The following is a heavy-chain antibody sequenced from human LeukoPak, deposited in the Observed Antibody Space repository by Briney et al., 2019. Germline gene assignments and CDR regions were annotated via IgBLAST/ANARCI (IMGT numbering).Heavy chain of an antibody. CDR1: GDNVSSNSAA. J-gene: IGHJ4*02. CDR2: TYYRSKWYN. V-gene: IGHV6-1*01. Sequence: SQTLSLTCAISGDNVSSNSAAWNWIRQSPSRGLEWLGRTYYRSKWYNDYAVSVKSRITINPDTSKNQFSLQLNSVTPEDTAVYYCARDSSGWYKDRADHPFDYWGQGTLVTVSS. D-gene: IGHD6-19*01. CDR3: ARDSSGWYKDRADHPFDY.